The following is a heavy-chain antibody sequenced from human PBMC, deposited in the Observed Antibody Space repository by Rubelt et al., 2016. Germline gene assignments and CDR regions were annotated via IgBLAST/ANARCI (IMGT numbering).Heavy chain of an antibody. Sequence: QVQLVQSGVEVKKPGASVKVSCKASGYSFTSYGISWVRQAPGQGLEWMGWTSAYSGNTHYAQNLQGRVTRPTETSTSTASMELGRLRSDDTAVYYCARGGGYQDYWGQGTLVTVSS. CDR2: TSAYSGNT. D-gene: IGHD3-16*01. CDR1: GYSFTSYG. J-gene: IGHJ4*02. CDR3: ARGGGYQDY. V-gene: IGHV1-18*01.